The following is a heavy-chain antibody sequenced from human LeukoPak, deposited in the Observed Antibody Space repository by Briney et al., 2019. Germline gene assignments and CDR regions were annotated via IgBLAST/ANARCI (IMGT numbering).Heavy chain of an antibody. J-gene: IGHJ5*02. Sequence: PSETLSLTCTVSGGSISSYFWSWIRQPPGKGLEWIGYIYSSGNTNYNPSLKSRVTISVDTSKNQFSLKLSSVTAADTAVYYCARKTRRWFGELQSSWFDPWGQGALVTVSS. CDR3: ARKTRRWFGELQSSWFDP. CDR2: IYSSGNT. D-gene: IGHD3-10*01. CDR1: GGSISSYF. V-gene: IGHV4-59*01.